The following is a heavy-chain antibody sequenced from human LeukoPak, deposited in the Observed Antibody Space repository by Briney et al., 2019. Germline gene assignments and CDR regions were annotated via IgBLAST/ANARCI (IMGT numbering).Heavy chain of an antibody. CDR3: ARGRGRGVLITTSRRSFWFDS. CDR2: INHSGST. J-gene: IGHJ5*01. D-gene: IGHD3-22*01. CDR1: GGSFSSYY. V-gene: IGHV4-34*01. Sequence: PSEALSLTCAVYGGSFSSYYWNWIRQPPGKGLEWIGEINHSGSTTYKPSLKSRVTISVDTSKNQFSLKLSSVTAADTAVYYCARGRGRGVLITTSRRSFWFDSWGQGTLVTVSS.